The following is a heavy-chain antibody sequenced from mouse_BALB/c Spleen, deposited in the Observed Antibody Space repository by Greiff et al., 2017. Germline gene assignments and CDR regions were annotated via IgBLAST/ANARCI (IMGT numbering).Heavy chain of an antibody. CDR2: ISSGGSYT. V-gene: IGHV5-6*01. Sequence: EVKLVESGGDLVKPGGSLKLSCAASGFTFSSYGMSWVRQTPDKRLEWVATISSGGSYTYYPDSVKGRFTISRDNAKNTLYLQMSSLKSEDTAMYYCARQATTMTYFDYWGQGTTLTVSS. CDR1: GFTFSSYG. CDR3: ARQATTMTYFDY. J-gene: IGHJ2*01. D-gene: IGHD2-4*01.